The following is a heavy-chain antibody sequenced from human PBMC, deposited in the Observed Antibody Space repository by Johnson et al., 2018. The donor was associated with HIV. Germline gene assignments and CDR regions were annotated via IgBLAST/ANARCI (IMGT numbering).Heavy chain of an antibody. CDR2: ISSSGSTI. D-gene: IGHD4-11*01. CDR3: VRDDGSNYEAFDI. Sequence: VQLVESGGGLVKPGGSLRLSCAASGFTFSDYYMSWIRQAPGKGLECVSYISSSGSTIYYADSVKGRFTISRDNAKKSLYLQMNNLRAEDTAVYYCVRDDGSNYEAFDIWGQGTMVTVSS. V-gene: IGHV3-11*01. J-gene: IGHJ3*02. CDR1: GFTFSDYY.